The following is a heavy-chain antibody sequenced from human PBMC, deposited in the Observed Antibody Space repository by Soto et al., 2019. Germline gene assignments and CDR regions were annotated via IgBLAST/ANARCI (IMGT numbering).Heavy chain of an antibody. V-gene: IGHV3-23*01. J-gene: IGHJ4*02. Sequence: GGSLRLSCAASGFTFSSYAMSWVRQAPGKGPEWVSVISDSGGITYYADSVKGRFTISRDNSKNTLYLQMNSLRAEDTAVYCCAKADGEQWLLPHLDKWGQGTLVTDSS. CDR1: GFTFSSYA. CDR2: ISDSGGIT. D-gene: IGHD6-19*01. CDR3: AKADGEQWLLPHLDK.